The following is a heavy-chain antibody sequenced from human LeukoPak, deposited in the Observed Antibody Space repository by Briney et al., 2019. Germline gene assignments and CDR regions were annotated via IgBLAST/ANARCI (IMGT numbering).Heavy chain of an antibody. V-gene: IGHV4-34*01. CDR2: INHSGST. J-gene: IGHJ4*02. CDR1: GGSFSGYY. CDR3: ARHWGPMATVYFDY. D-gene: IGHD5-24*01. Sequence: SETLSLTCAVYGGSFSGYYWSWIRQPPGKGLEWIGEINHSGSTNYNPSLKSRVTISVDTSKNQFSLKLSSVTAADTAVYYCARHWGPMATVYFDYWGQGTLVTVSS.